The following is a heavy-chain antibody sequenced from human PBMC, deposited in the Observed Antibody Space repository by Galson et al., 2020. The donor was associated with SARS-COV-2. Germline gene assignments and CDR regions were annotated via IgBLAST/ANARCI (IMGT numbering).Heavy chain of an antibody. D-gene: IGHD6-13*01. CDR3: ARAPQWIAPAGTRVYYMDV. J-gene: IGHJ6*03. V-gene: IGHV4-34*01. Sequence: SLKSRVTISVDTSKNQFSLRLSSVTAADTAVYYCARAPQWIAPAGTRVYYMDVWGKGTTVTVSS.